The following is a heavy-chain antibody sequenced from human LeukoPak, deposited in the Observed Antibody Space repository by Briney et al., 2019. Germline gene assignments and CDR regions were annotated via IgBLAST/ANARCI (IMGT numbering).Heavy chain of an antibody. V-gene: IGHV3-23*01. J-gene: IGHJ4*02. CDR1: GFTFSSYA. CDR3: AKIPGYSYSLREPYFDY. CDR2: INDSGGST. Sequence: GSLRLSCAASGFTFSSYAMSWVRQAPGKGLEWVSAINDSGGSTYYADSVKGRFTISRDNSKNTLYLQMNSLRAEDTAVYYCAKIPGYSYSLREPYFDYWGQGTLVTVSS. D-gene: IGHD5-18*01.